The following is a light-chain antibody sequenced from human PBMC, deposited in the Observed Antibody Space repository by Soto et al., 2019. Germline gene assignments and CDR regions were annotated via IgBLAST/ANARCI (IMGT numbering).Light chain of an antibody. V-gene: IGKV1-5*01. CDR2: DAS. CDR3: QQHNDYSAVT. Sequence: DIQMTQSPSTLSASVGDRVTITCRASQNLGSSLAWYQHRPGKAPKLLIFDASTLQTGVPSRFSGSGFGTEFTLTITGRQPDDFATYYCQQHNDYSAVTFGQGTKLELK. J-gene: IGKJ2*01. CDR1: QNLGSS.